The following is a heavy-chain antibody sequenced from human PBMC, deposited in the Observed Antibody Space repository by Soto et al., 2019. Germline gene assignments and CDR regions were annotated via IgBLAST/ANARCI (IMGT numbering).Heavy chain of an antibody. J-gene: IGHJ4*02. CDR2: INPNSGGT. D-gene: IGHD3-16*01. V-gene: IGHV1-2*04. CDR3: ARGSMITFGGALSYFDY. Sequence: GASVKVSCKASGYTFTGYYIHWVRQGPGQGVEWMGWINPNSGGTKYAKKFQGWVNMTRDTSNSTAYMELSRLRSDDTAVYYCARGSMITFGGALSYFDYWGQGTLVTVSS. CDR1: GYTFTGYY.